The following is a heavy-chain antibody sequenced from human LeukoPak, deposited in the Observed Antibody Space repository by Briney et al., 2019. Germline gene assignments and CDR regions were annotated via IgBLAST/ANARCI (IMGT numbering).Heavy chain of an antibody. CDR1: GGSISSSFYY. Sequence: PSETLSLTCTVSGGSISSSFYYWGWICQPPGKGLEWIGSIYHSGSTYYNPSLKSRVTISVDTSRNQFSLNLSSVAAADTAVYYCARFGWWYYYYYGMDVWGQGTTVTVSS. CDR2: IYHSGST. D-gene: IGHD2-15*01. J-gene: IGHJ6*02. V-gene: IGHV4-39*01. CDR3: ARFGWWYYYYYGMDV.